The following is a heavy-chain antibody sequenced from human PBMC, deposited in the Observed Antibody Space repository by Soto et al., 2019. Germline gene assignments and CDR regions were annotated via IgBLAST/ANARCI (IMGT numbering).Heavy chain of an antibody. V-gene: IGHV3-48*04. D-gene: IGHD5-18*01. CDR1: GFTPFSYYS. CDR3: ARVRGHSYGYVDY. Sequence: PGGSLRLSCAAYGFTPFSYYSMNWVRQAPGKGLEWVSFISGRGSPIYYADSVRGRFTISRDNAKNSLSLEMDNLRVEDTAVYYCARVRGHSYGYVDYWGQGTLVTVSS. CDR2: ISGRGSPI. J-gene: IGHJ4*02.